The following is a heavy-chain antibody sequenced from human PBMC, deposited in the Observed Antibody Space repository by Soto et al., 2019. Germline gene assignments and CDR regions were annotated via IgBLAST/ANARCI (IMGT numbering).Heavy chain of an antibody. CDR3: ARGGYYGSGPLED. V-gene: IGHV3-13*01. CDR1: GFTFSSYD. Sequence: EVQLVESGGGLVQPGGSLRLSCAASGFTFSSYDMHWVRQATGKGLEWVSAIDTAGATYYPGSVKGRFTISRENAKNSFYIQKNGMGGVDTSVYYCARGGYYGSGPLEDWGKKKTVTV. D-gene: IGHD3-10*01. J-gene: IGHJ6*03. CDR2: IDTAGAT.